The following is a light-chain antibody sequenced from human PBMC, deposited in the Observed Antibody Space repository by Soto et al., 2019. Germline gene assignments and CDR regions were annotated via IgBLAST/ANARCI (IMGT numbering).Light chain of an antibody. V-gene: IGKV3-15*01. CDR3: QQYNNWPPLT. CDR1: QNVRSN. J-gene: IGKJ4*01. Sequence: EIVMTQSPAPLSVSPGERATLSCRASQNVRSNLAWYQQKPGQAPRLLIYGASTRATGVPARFSGRGSGTEFILTISSLQSEDFAVYYCQQYNNWPPLTFGGGTKVDIK. CDR2: GAS.